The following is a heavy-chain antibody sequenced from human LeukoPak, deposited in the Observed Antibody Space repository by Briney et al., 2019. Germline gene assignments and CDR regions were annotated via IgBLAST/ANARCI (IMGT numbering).Heavy chain of an antibody. J-gene: IGHJ5*02. CDR2: IDYSGST. V-gene: IGHV4-61*01. CDR3: ARAQYCSGGTCYSVNWSDP. D-gene: IGHD2-15*01. Sequence: SETLSLTCSVSGGSVNSGIYYWSWIRQPPGKGLEWIGHIDYSGSTRYNPSLMSRVIISVGTSKNQFSLKLSSVIDADTAVYYCARAQYCSGGTCYSVNWSDPWGQGTLVTVSS. CDR1: GGSVNSGIYY.